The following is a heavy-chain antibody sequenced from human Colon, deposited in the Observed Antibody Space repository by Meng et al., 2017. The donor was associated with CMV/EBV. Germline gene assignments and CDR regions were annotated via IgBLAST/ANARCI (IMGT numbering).Heavy chain of an antibody. CDR3: AREMGYNWDLGHPYGMDV. CDR2: ISTQSLTT. CDR1: GFTLSSYD. J-gene: IGHJ6*02. Sequence: GESLKISCVASGFTLSSYDMHWVRQAPGKGLEWISHISTQSLTTVYADSVKGRFNISRDNAKNSVYLQMNSLRAEDTAVYYCAREMGYNWDLGHPYGMDVWGQGTPVTVSS. V-gene: IGHV3-48*03. D-gene: IGHD1-20*01.